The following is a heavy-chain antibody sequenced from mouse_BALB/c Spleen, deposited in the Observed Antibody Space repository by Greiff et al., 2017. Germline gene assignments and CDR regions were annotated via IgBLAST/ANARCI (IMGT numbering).Heavy chain of an antibody. CDR1: GYAFSSYW. CDR2: IYPGDGDT. J-gene: IGHJ3*01. V-gene: IGHV1-80*01. Sequence: QVQLQQSGAELVRPGSSVKISCKASGYAFSSYWMNWVKQRPGQGLEWIGQIYPGDGDTNYNGKFKGKATLTADTSSNTAYMQLSSLTSEDSAVYYCARGGPSWFAYWGQGTLVTVSA. CDR3: ARGGPSWFAY. D-gene: IGHD1-1*02.